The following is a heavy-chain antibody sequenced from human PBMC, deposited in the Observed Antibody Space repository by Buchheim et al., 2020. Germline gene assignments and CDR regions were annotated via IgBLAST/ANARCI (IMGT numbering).Heavy chain of an antibody. D-gene: IGHD3-10*01. CDR2: IYYSGST. J-gene: IGHJ5*02. V-gene: IGHV4-39*01. CDR1: GGSISSSSYY. CDR3: ARHNRVVQGVILNWFDP. Sequence: QLQLQESGPGLVKPSETLSLTCTVSGGSISSSSYYWGWIRQPPGKGLEWIGSIYYSGSTYYNPSLQRRVTISVDTSQNQFSLKLSSVTAADTALYYCARHNRVVQGVILNWFDPWGQGTL.